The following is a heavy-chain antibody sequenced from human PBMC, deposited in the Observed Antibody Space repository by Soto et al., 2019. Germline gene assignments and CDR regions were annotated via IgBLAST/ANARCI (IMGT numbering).Heavy chain of an antibody. CDR1: GGTFSSYT. CDR2: IIPIFGTA. J-gene: IGHJ2*01. Sequence: QVQLVQSGAEVQKPGSSVTVSCKASGGTFSSYTISWVRQAPGQGLEWMGGIIPIFGTANYAQKFQGRVTITADESTSTAYMELSSLRSEDTAVYYCARGNHRWLQLWYFDLGGRGTLVTVSS. V-gene: IGHV1-69*12. CDR3: ARGNHRWLQLWYFDL. D-gene: IGHD5-12*01.